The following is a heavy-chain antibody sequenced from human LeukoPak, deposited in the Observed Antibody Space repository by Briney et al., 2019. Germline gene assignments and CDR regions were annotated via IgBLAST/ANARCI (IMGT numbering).Heavy chain of an antibody. D-gene: IGHD3-22*01. CDR3: ARAETVYYYDSSGLLDY. CDR1: GFTFSSYS. V-gene: IGHV3-21*01. CDR2: ISSSSSDI. Sequence: GGSLRLSCAASGFTFSSYSMNWVRQAPGKGLEWVSSISSSSSDIYYADSVKGRFTISRDNAKNALYLQMNSLRAEDTAVYYCARAETVYYYDSSGLLDYWGQGTLVTVSP. J-gene: IGHJ4*02.